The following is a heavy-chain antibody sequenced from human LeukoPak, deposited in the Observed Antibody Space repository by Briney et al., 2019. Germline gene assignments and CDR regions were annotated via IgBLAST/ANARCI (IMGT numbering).Heavy chain of an antibody. CDR3: AKDTGIAVAGLDY. Sequence: PGGSLRLSCAASGFTLSSYGMHWVRQAPGKGLEWVAVIWYDGSNRYYADSVKGRFTISRDNSKITLYLQMNSLRAEDTAVYYCAKDTGIAVAGLDYWGQGTLVSVSS. J-gene: IGHJ4*02. V-gene: IGHV3-33*06. CDR2: IWYDGSNR. D-gene: IGHD6-19*01. CDR1: GFTLSSYG.